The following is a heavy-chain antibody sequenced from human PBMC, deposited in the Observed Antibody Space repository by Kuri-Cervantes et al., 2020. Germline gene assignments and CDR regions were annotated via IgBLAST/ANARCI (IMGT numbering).Heavy chain of an antibody. D-gene: IGHD3-10*01. CDR3: ARGYGSGNFKRGHYYYYMDV. Sequence: SETLSLTCTVSGGSISSSSYYWSWIRQPPGKGLEWIGEINHSGSSNYNPSLKSRVTISVDTSKSQFSLKPSSVTAADTAMYYCARGYGSGNFKRGHYYYYMDVWGKGTTVTVSS. CDR1: GGSISSSSYY. CDR2: INHSGSS. J-gene: IGHJ6*03. V-gene: IGHV4-39*07.